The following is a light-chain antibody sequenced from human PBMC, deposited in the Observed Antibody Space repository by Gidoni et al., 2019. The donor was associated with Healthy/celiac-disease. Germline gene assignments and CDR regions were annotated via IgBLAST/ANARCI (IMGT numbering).Light chain of an antibody. CDR1: QSISSW. V-gene: IGKV1-5*03. CDR3: QQYNSYWT. J-gene: IGKJ1*01. CDR2: TAS. Sequence: DIQMTQSHSTLSASVGDRVTITCRASQSISSWLAWYQQKPGKAPKLLIYTASSLESGVPSRFSGSGSATEFTLTISSLQPDDFATYYCQQYNSYWTFGQGTKVEIK.